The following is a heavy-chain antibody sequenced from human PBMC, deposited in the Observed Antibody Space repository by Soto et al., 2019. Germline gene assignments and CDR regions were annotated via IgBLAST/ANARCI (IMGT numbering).Heavy chain of an antibody. CDR3: ARRGYNWNYSWYRAFDI. V-gene: IGHV1-8*01. J-gene: IGHJ3*02. Sequence: ASVKVSCKASGYTFTSYDINWVRQATGQGLEWMGWMNPNRGNTGYAQKFQGRVTMTRTTSISTAYMELSSLRSEDTAVYYCARRGYNWNYSWYRAFDIWGQGTMVTVSS. CDR2: MNPNRGNT. CDR1: GYTFTSYD. D-gene: IGHD1-7*01.